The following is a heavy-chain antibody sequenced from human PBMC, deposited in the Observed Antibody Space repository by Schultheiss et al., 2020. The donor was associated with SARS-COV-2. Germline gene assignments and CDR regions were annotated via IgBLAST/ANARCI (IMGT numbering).Heavy chain of an antibody. Sequence: GSLRLSCAVYGGSFSGYYWSWIRQPPGKGLEWIGEINHSGNTNYNPSLKSRVTISVDTSKNQFSLRLTSVTAADTAVFYCARGPEAPYQLLSRRPRLRRSFDYWGQGTLVTVSS. CDR2: INHSGNT. CDR3: ARGPEAPYQLLSRRPRLRRSFDY. J-gene: IGHJ4*02. CDR1: GGSFSGYY. D-gene: IGHD2-2*01. V-gene: IGHV4-34*01.